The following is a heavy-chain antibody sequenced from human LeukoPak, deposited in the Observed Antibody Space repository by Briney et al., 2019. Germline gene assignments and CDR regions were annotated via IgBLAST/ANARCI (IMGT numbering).Heavy chain of an antibody. CDR2: INHSGST. Sequence: SETLSLTCAVYGGSFSGYYWSWIRQPPGKGLEWIGEINHSGSTNYNPSLKSRVTISVDTSKNQFSLKLSSVTAADTAVYYCARTPGGYSYGFDYWGQGTLVTVSS. CDR3: ARTPGGYSYGFDY. D-gene: IGHD5-18*01. V-gene: IGHV4-34*01. J-gene: IGHJ4*02. CDR1: GGSFSGYY.